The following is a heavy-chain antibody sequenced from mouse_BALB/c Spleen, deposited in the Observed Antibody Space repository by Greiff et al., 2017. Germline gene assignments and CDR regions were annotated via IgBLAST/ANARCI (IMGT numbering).Heavy chain of an antibody. D-gene: IGHD2-4*01. CDR3: ARRGLMITTTRGFDY. J-gene: IGHJ2*01. Sequence: VHVKQSGPELVKPGASVKVSCKASGYSFTDYNMYWVKQSHGKSLEWIGYIDPYNGGTSYNQKFKGKATLTVDKSSSTAFMHLNSLTSEDSAVYYCARRGLMITTTRGFDYWGQGTTLTVSS. V-gene: IGHV1S135*01. CDR1: GYSFTDYN. CDR2: IDPYNGGT.